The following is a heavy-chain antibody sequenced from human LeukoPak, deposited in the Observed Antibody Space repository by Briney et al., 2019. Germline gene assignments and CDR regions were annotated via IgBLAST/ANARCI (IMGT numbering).Heavy chain of an antibody. CDR1: GFTFSSYS. J-gene: IGHJ6*02. D-gene: IGHD5-18*01. CDR3: ARDRGYSFYYGMDV. V-gene: IGHV3-48*02. Sequence: GGSLRLSCAASGFTFSSYSMNWVRQAPGKGLEWVSYISSSSSTIYYADSVKGRLTISRDNAKNSLYLQMNSLRDEDTAVYYCARDRGYSFYYGMDVWGQGTTVTVSS. CDR2: ISSSSSTI.